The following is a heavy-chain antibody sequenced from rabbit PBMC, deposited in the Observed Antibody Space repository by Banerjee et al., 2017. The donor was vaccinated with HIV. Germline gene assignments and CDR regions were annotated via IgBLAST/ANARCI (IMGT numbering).Heavy chain of an antibody. CDR1: GFSISSSYY. CDR3: ARDLAGVIGWNFNL. CDR2: IDGGSSAIT. J-gene: IGHJ4*01. Sequence: QSLEESGGDLVKPGASLTLTCTASGFSISSSYYTDWVRQAPGKGLEWIARIDGGSSAITWYASWAKGRFTISKTSSTTVTLQMTSLTVADTATYFCARDLAGVIGWNFNLWGQGTLVTVS. V-gene: IGHV1S40*01. D-gene: IGHD4-1*01.